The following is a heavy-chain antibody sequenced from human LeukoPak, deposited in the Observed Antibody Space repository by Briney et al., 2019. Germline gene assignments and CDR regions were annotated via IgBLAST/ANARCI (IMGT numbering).Heavy chain of an antibody. CDR3: ARADTFDDYGDYNY. J-gene: IGHJ4*02. V-gene: IGHV3-20*04. CDR1: GFTFDDYG. D-gene: IGHD4-17*01. CDR2: INWNGGST. Sequence: GGSLRLSCAASGFTFDDYGMSWVRQAPGKGLEWVSGINWNGGSTGYADSVKGRFTISRDNAKNSLYLQMNSLRAEDTAVYYCARADTFDDYGDYNYWGQGTLVTVSS.